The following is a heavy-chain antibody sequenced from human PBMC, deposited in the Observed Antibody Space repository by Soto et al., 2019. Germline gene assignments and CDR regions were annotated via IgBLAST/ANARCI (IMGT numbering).Heavy chain of an antibody. CDR1: GYTFTAYY. CDR3: ARAAHTMIQGVRFRVDQ. J-gene: IGHJ4*02. Sequence: QVQLVQSGAEMKKPGASVKVSCEASGYTFTAYYIHWVRQAPEQGLEWMGWINPNGGGTKYAQKFQGRVTMTRDTSINTAYMELTRLTSDDTAVYYCARAAHTMIQGVRFRVDQWGQGTLVTVSS. CDR2: INPNGGGT. D-gene: IGHD3-10*01. V-gene: IGHV1-2*02.